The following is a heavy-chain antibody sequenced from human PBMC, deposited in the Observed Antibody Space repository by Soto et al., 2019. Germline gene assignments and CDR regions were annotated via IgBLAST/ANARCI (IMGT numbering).Heavy chain of an antibody. CDR3: ARDLKYYDFWSGANGYDYFDY. D-gene: IGHD3-3*01. CDR2: ISSSSSTI. CDR1: GFTFSSYS. J-gene: IGHJ4*02. Sequence: PGGSLRFSCAASGFTFSSYSMNWVRQAPGKGLEWVSYISSSSSTIYYADSVKGRFTISRDNAKNSLYLQMNSLRDEDTAVYYCARDLKYYDFWSGANGYDYFDYWGQGTLVTVSS. V-gene: IGHV3-48*02.